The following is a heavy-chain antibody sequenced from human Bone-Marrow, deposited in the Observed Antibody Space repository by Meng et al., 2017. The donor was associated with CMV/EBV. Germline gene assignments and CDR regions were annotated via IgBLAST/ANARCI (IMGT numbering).Heavy chain of an antibody. Sequence: GGSLRLSCAASGFIFSSFDMHWVRQSPDKGLEWVAFIRYDGSDEYYVDSLKGRFTISRDNSKDSLYLSMNSLRPDDTAIYYCAKARAVGWGSSGWYFDGFDSWGQGTLVTVSS. CDR2: IRYDGSDE. J-gene: IGHJ5*01. CDR3: AKARAVGWGSSGWYFDGFDS. D-gene: IGHD6-19*01. V-gene: IGHV3-30*02. CDR1: GFIFSSFD.